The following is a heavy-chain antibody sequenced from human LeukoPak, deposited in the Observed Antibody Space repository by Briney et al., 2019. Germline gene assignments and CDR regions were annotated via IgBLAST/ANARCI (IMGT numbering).Heavy chain of an antibody. V-gene: IGHV3-48*03. Sequence: GGSLRLSCAASGFTFADYEMNWVRQAPGKGLEWVSYINSRGSTTYYADSVKGRFTISRDNSKNTLYLQMNSLRAEDTAVYYCAKGGYNYGYVDYWGQGTLVTVSS. D-gene: IGHD5-18*01. CDR2: INSRGSTT. CDR1: GFTFADYE. CDR3: AKGGYNYGYVDY. J-gene: IGHJ4*02.